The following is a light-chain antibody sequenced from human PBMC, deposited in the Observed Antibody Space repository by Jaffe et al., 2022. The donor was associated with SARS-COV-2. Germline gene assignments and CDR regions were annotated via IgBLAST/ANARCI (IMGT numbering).Light chain of an antibody. V-gene: IGKV1-27*01. J-gene: IGKJ5*01. CDR2: AAS. Sequence: DIQMTQSPSSLSASVGDRVTITCRASQGISNYLAWYQQKPGKVPKLLIYAASTLQSGVPSRFSGSGSGTDFTLTISSLQPEDVASYYCQKYSSAPPITFGQGTRLEIK. CDR3: QKYSSAPPIT. CDR1: QGISNY.